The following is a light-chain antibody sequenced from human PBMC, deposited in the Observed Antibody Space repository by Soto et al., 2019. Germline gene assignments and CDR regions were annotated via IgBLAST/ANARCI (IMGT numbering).Light chain of an antibody. V-gene: IGKV3D-15*01. J-gene: IGKJ5*01. Sequence: ETVMTQSPATLSVSPGERATLSCWASQSVSSKLAWYQQKSGQAPRLLIYGASTRATGIPARFSGSGSGTEFTLTISSLQSEDFAVYYCQQYNNWPPITFGQGTRLEI. CDR1: QSVSSK. CDR2: GAS. CDR3: QQYNNWPPIT.